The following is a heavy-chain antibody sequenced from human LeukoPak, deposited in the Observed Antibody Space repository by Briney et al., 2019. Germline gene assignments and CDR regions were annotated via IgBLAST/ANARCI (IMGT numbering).Heavy chain of an antibody. CDR2: ISGSGGST. J-gene: IGHJ4*02. D-gene: IGHD5-18*01. Sequence: GGSLRLSCAASGFTFSNYAMTWVRQAPGKGLEWVSAISGSGGSTYYADSVKGRFTISRDNSKNTLYLQMNSLRAEDTAVYYCAKAVEGYSYGILFDYWGQGTLVTVSS. V-gene: IGHV3-23*01. CDR1: GFTFSNYA. CDR3: AKAVEGYSYGILFDY.